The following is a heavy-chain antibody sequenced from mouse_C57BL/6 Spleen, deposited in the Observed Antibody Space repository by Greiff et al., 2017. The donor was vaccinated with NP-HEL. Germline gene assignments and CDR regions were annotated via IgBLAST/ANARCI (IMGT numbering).Heavy chain of an antibody. CDR1: GYTFTDYY. V-gene: IGHV1-26*01. J-gene: IGHJ3*01. D-gene: IGHD3-2*02. Sequence: EVQLQQSGPELVKPGASVKISCKASGYTFTDYYMNWVKQSHGKSLEWIGDINPNNGGTSYNQKFKGKATLTVDKSSSTAYMELRSLTSEDSAVYYCAREGGAQASFAYWGQGTLVTVSA. CDR3: AREGGAQASFAY. CDR2: INPNNGGT.